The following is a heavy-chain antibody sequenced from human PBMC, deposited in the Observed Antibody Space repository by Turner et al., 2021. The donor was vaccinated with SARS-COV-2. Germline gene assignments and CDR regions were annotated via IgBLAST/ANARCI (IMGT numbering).Heavy chain of an antibody. CDR3: AKAETYSSGWSGGRSYYYYYMDV. D-gene: IGHD6-19*01. CDR1: GFTFSSSG. J-gene: IGHJ6*03. Sequence: QVQLVESGGGVVQPGRSLRLSCAASGFTFSSSGMHWVRQAPGKGLEWVAVISYDGSNKYYADSVKGRFTISRDNSKNTLYLKMNSLRAEDTAVYYCAKAETYSSGWSGGRSYYYYYMDVWGEGTTVTVSS. V-gene: IGHV3-30*18. CDR2: ISYDGSNK.